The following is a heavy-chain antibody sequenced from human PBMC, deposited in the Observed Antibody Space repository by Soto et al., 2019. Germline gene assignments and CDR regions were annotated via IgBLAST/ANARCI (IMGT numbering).Heavy chain of an antibody. V-gene: IGHV1-2*02. D-gene: IGHD2-21*02. Sequence: ASVKVSCKASGYTFTGYYMHWVRQAPGQGLEWMGWINPNSGGTNYAQKFQGRVTMTRDTSISTAYMELSRLRSDDTAVYYCARENGFCGGDCFGSYYYYYGMDVWGQGTTVTVSS. CDR1: GYTFTGYY. CDR2: INPNSGGT. CDR3: ARENGFCGGDCFGSYYYYYGMDV. J-gene: IGHJ6*02.